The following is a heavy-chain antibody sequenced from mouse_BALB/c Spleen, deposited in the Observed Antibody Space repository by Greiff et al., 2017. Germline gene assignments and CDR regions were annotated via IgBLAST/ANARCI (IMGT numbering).Heavy chain of an antibody. D-gene: IGHD2-3*01. V-gene: IGHV5-4*02. J-gene: IGHJ3*01. CDR2: ISDGGSYT. Sequence: DVMVVESGGGLVKPGGSLKLSCAASGFTFSDYYMYWVRQTPEKRLEWVATISDGGSYTYYPDSVKGRFTISRDNAKNNLYLQMSSLKSEDTAMYYCARGGYDGYFAYWGQGTLVTVSA. CDR1: GFTFSDYY. CDR3: ARGGYDGYFAY.